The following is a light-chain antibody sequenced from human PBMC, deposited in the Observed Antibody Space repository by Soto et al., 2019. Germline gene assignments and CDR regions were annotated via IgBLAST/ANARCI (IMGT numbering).Light chain of an antibody. J-gene: IGKJ1*01. CDR2: KAS. Sequence: DVQMTQSPSTLSASVGDRVTIPCRASQSISSWLAWYQQKPGKAPKLLIYKASSLESGVPSRFSGSGSGTEFTLTISSLQPDDFATYYCQQYNSPWTFGQGTKVDIK. CDR3: QQYNSPWT. V-gene: IGKV1-5*03. CDR1: QSISSW.